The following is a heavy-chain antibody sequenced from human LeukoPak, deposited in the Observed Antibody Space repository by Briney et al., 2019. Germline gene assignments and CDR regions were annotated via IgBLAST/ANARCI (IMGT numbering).Heavy chain of an antibody. CDR1: GFTFSSYW. J-gene: IGHJ4*02. CDR3: ARGPGPSINTWFGY. Sequence: PGGSLRLSCAASGFTFSSYWMSWVRQAPRKGLGWVANIKQDGSEKFYVDSVMGRFTISRDNAKNSLYLQMNSLRAEDTAVYYCARGPGPSINTWFGYWGQGTLVTVSS. V-gene: IGHV3-7*01. D-gene: IGHD5-24*01. CDR2: IKQDGSEK.